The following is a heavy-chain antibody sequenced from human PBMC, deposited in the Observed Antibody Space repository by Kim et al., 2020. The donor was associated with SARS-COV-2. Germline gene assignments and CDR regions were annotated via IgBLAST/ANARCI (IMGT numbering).Heavy chain of an antibody. V-gene: IGHV1-18*01. D-gene: IGHD3-10*02. CDR3: AREGLFVGYYYGMDV. J-gene: IGHJ6*02. Sequence: QNVQGRVTMTTDPSTSTAYMELRSLRSDDTAVYYCAREGLFVGYYYGMDVWGQGTTVTVSS.